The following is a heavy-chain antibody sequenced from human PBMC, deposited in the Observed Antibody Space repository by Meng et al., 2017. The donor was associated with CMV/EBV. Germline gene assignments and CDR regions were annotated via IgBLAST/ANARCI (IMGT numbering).Heavy chain of an antibody. CDR2: IYYSGST. J-gene: IGHJ4*02. D-gene: IGHD2-15*01. V-gene: IGHV4-39*01. Sequence: SETLSLTCTVSGGSISSSSYYGGWIRQPPGKGLEWIGSIYYSGSTYYNPSLKSRVTISVDTSKNQFSLKLSSVTAADTAVYYCARQDKLSEIDYWGQGTLVTVSS. CDR1: GGSISSSSYY. CDR3: ARQDKLSEIDY.